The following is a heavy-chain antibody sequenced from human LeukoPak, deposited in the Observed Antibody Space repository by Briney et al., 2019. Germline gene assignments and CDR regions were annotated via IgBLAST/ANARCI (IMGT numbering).Heavy chain of an antibody. V-gene: IGHV3-11*04. CDR3: ARNNVDTAMTYYYYYYMDV. CDR2: ISSSGSTI. Sequence: LTCAVYGGSFSGYYMSWIRQAPGKGLEWVSYISSSGSTIYYADSVKGRFTISRDNAKNSLYLQMNSLRAEDTAVYYCARNNVDTAMTYYYYYYMDVWGKGTTVTVSS. J-gene: IGHJ6*03. D-gene: IGHD5-18*01. CDR1: GGSFSGYY.